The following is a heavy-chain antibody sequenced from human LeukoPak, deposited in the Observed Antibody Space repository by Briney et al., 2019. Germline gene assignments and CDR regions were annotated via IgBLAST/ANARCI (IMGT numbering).Heavy chain of an antibody. J-gene: IGHJ4*02. CDR1: GFTFSSYG. CDR2: IWYDGSNK. V-gene: IGHV3-30*02. Sequence: PGGSLRLSCAASGFTFSSYGMHWVRQAPGKGLEWVAFIWYDGSNKYYADSVKGRFTISRDNSKNTLCLQMNSLRAEDTAVYYCAKGGGGEGGQGTLVTVSS. CDR3: AKGGGGE. D-gene: IGHD3-16*01.